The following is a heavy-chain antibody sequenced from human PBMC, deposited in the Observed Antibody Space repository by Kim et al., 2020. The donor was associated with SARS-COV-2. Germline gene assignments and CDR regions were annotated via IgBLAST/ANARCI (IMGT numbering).Heavy chain of an antibody. D-gene: IGHD6-13*01. Sequence: SVKGRFTITRDNSKTTLYLQMNSLRAEDTAVYYCAKLYSSSWYYFDYWGQGTLVTVSS. CDR3: AKLYSSSWYYFDY. V-gene: IGHV3-23*01. J-gene: IGHJ4*02.